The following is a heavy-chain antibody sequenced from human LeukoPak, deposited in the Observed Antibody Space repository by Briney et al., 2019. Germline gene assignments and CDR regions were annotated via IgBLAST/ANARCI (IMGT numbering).Heavy chain of an antibody. V-gene: IGHV4-39*01. J-gene: IGHJ4*02. Sequence: SETLSLTCTVSGGSVSSNDYYWGWIRQPPGKGLGWIGSIYYTGSTYYTPSLKSGVTISIDTSKNLFSLNLSSVTAADTAVYYCARRSGRLGGNGYGYGFDYWDQGTLVTVSS. D-gene: IGHD5-18*01. CDR2: IYYTGST. CDR3: ARRSGRLGGNGYGYGFDY. CDR1: GGSVSSNDYY.